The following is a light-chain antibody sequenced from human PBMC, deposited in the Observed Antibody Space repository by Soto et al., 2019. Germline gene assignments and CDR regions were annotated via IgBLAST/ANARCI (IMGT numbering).Light chain of an antibody. CDR1: QSVSSNY. CDR2: GAS. V-gene: IGKV3-20*01. J-gene: IGKJ1*01. Sequence: EIAMTQSPGTLSLSPGERATLSCRASQSVSSNYLAWYQQKSGQAPRLLIYGASSRATGIPDRFSGSGSGTDFTLTISSLEPEDFAVYYCQQYGGSPRTFGQGTKVEIK. CDR3: QQYGGSPRT.